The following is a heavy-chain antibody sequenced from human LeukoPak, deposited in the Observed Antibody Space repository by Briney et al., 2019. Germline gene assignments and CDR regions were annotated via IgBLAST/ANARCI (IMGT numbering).Heavy chain of an antibody. V-gene: IGHV4-34*01. J-gene: IGHJ4*02. Sequence: SETLSLTCAVYGGSFSGYYWSWIRQPPGKGLEWIGEINHSGSTNYNPSLKSRVTISVDTSKNQFSLKLSSVTAADTAVYYCARQVIGSHYHDYWGQGTLVTVSS. D-gene: IGHD1-26*01. CDR1: GGSFSGYY. CDR2: INHSGST. CDR3: ARQVIGSHYHDY.